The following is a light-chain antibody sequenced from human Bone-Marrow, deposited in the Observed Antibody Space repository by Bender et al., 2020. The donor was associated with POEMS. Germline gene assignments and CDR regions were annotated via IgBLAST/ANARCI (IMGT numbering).Light chain of an antibody. J-gene: IGLJ2*01. CDR2: QND. V-gene: IGLV3-1*01. Sequence: SYELAQPPSVSVVPGQTATITCSGETLEDKSVSWYHQKTGQSPALVMFQNDKRPSRTPERFFGSNSGNTATLTISETQLTDEADYYCQVWDSGSVVFGGGTKLTVL. CDR1: TLEDKS. CDR3: QVWDSGSVV.